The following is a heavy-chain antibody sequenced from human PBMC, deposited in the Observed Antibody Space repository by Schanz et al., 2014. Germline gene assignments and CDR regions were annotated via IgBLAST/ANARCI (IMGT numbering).Heavy chain of an antibody. D-gene: IGHD1-1*01. V-gene: IGHV4-61*02. Sequence: QVQLQESGPGLVKPSQTLSLTCTVSGGSIRSGTYYWSWIRQPAGKALEWVGRVFPNGITNYNPSLKSRSTISLDTPKNQFSLAVASLAAADTAVYYCARDTTWRLDLWGRGTLVTVSS. CDR2: VFPNGIT. CDR3: ARDTTWRLDL. J-gene: IGHJ2*01. CDR1: GGSIRSGTYY.